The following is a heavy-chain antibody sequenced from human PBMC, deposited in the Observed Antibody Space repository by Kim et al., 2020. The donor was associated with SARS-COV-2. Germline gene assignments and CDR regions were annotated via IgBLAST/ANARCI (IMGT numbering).Heavy chain of an antibody. CDR3: AKAGYCSSTSCRFNFDY. J-gene: IGHJ4*02. Sequence: GGSLRLSCAASGFTFSSYGMHWVRQAPGKGLEWVAVISYDGSNKYYADSVKGRFTISRDNSKNTLYLQMNSLRAEDTAVYYCAKAGYCSSTSCRFNFDYWGQGTLVTVSS. CDR2: ISYDGSNK. CDR1: GFTFSSYG. V-gene: IGHV3-33*05. D-gene: IGHD2-2*01.